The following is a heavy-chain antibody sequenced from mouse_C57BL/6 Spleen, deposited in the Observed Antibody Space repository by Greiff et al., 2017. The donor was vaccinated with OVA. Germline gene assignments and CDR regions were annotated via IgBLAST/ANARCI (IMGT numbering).Heavy chain of an antibody. CDR2: IYPGDGDT. CDR3: AWGGAGAMDY. CDR1: GYAFSSYW. Sequence: QVQLKQSGAELVKPGASVKLSCKASGYAFSSYWMNWVKQRPGKGLEWIGQIYPGDGDTNYNGKFKGKATLTADKSSSTAYMQLSSLTSEDSAVYFCAWGGAGAMDYWGQGTSVTVSS. D-gene: IGHD4-1*01. V-gene: IGHV1-80*01. J-gene: IGHJ4*01.